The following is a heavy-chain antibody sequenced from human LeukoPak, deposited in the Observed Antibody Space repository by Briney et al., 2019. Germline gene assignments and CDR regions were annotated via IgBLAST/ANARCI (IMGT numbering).Heavy chain of an antibody. CDR3: AKDRGGNWGPQDY. J-gene: IGHJ4*02. V-gene: IGHV3-23*01. Sequence: RGSLRLSCAASGFTFSSYAMSWVRQAPGKGLEWVSAISGSGGSTYYADSVKGRFTISRDNSKNTLYLQMNSLRAEDTAVYYCAKDRGGNWGPQDYWGQGTLVTVSS. CDR2: ISGSGGST. D-gene: IGHD4-23*01. CDR1: GFTFSSYA.